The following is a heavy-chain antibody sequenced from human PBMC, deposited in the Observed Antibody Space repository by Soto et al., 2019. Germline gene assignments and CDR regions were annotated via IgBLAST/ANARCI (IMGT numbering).Heavy chain of an antibody. D-gene: IGHD3-3*01. Sequence: ASVKVSCKASGYIFSSHAMHWARQAPGQRLEWMEWIRASNRSPNYAQKLQGRVTMTTDTSTNTAYMELRSLRSDDTAIYYCTRHGNGDDSWGQGTLVTVSS. CDR3: TRHGNGDDS. CDR1: GYIFSSHA. V-gene: IGHV1-18*04. J-gene: IGHJ5*02. CDR2: IRASNRSP.